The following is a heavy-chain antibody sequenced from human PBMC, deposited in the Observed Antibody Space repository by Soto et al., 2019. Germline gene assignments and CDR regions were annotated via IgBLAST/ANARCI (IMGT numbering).Heavy chain of an antibody. D-gene: IGHD1-1*01. CDR1: GYTFSSYG. CDR2: ISAYNDYT. Sequence: QVQLVQSGAEVKKPGASVKVSCKASGYTFSSYGISWVRQAPGQGLEWMGWISAYNDYTNYAQILQGRVTMTTDTSTSTAYMELRSLRSDDTAVYYCARERRDAYNLFYGMDVWGQGTTVTVSS. CDR3: ARERRDAYNLFYGMDV. J-gene: IGHJ6*02. V-gene: IGHV1-18*01.